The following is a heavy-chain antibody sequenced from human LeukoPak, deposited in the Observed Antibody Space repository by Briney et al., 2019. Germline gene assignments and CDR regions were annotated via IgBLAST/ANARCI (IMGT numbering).Heavy chain of an antibody. CDR2: FDPEDGET. CDR1: GYTLTELS. D-gene: IGHD1-7*01. CDR3: AKVNWNYVFEISEGMDV. Sequence: GASVKVSCKVSGYTLTELSMHWVRQAPGKGLEWMGGFDPEDGETIYAQKFQGRVTMTEDTSTDTAYMELSSLRAEDTAVYYCAKVNWNYVFEISEGMDVWGQGTTVTVSS. V-gene: IGHV1-24*01. J-gene: IGHJ6*02.